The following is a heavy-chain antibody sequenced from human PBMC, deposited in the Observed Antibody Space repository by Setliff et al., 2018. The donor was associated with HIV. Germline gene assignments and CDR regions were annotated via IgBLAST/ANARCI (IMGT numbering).Heavy chain of an antibody. CDR3: ARVPYRSAWFSGGHDAFDI. CDR2: ISGFNGNT. V-gene: IGHV1-18*01. J-gene: IGHJ3*02. D-gene: IGHD6-19*01. Sequence: VASVKVSCKASGYSFARYGLSWVRQAPGQGLEWMGWISGFNGNTKYAQSFQDRVAMTTETATSTAYMEMRSLRSDDTAVYFCARVPYRSAWFSGGHDAFDIWGQGTMVTV. CDR1: GYSFARYG.